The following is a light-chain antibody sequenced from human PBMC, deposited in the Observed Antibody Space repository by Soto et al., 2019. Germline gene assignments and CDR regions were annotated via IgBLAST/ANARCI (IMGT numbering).Light chain of an antibody. CDR3: QQYGNLPPYT. V-gene: IGKV3D-20*01. CDR1: QSVSSRY. CDR2: DAS. Sequence: EIVLTQSPATLSLSPGDIATLSCGASQSVSSRYLAWYQQKPGLAPRLLIYDASTRATGLPDRFSGSGSVTNLTLTISRLEPEDFAMYYCQQYGNLPPYTFGQGTKLEIK. J-gene: IGKJ2*01.